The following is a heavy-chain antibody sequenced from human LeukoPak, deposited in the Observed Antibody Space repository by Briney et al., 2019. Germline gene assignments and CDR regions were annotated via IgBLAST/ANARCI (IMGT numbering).Heavy chain of an antibody. D-gene: IGHD3-10*01. Sequence: SETLSLTCAVYGGSFSGYYWTWIRQPPGKGLEWIREIHYSGSVTYNPSLETRVTISVDTSKNQFSLRINSVTAADTAVYYCARGQWFRAFWSRGTPVTVSS. CDR3: ARGQWFRAF. CDR1: GGSFSGYY. CDR2: IHYSGSV. V-gene: IGHV4-34*01. J-gene: IGHJ4*02.